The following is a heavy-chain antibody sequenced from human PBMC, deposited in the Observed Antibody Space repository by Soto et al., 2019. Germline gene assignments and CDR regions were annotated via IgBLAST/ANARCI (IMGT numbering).Heavy chain of an antibody. Sequence: SGPTLVNPTETLTLTCNVSGFSLTTGRMGVSWIRQPPGKALEWLAHIFSDTERSYSRSLQGRLTVSKVGSGSHVVLTMTNMDPVDTGTYFCVRMNAESYSSYYATDVWGQGTTVTVSS. CDR3: VRMNAESYSSYYATDV. CDR2: IFSDTER. D-gene: IGHD3-10*01. V-gene: IGHV2-26*01. J-gene: IGHJ6*02. CDR1: GFSLTTGRMG.